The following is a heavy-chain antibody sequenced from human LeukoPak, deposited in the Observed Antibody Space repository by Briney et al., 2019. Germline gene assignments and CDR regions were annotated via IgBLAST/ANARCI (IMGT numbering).Heavy chain of an antibody. CDR3: ARAGVWDYSDSSGYHNAAFDI. J-gene: IGHJ3*02. CDR1: GYTFTDYY. Sequence: ASVKVSCKASGYTFTDYYMHWVRQAPGQGLEWMGWINPSSGGTNYAQKFQGRVTVTRDTSISTAYMDPSRLRSGDTAVYYCARAGVWDYSDSSGYHNAAFDIWGHGTMVTVSS. D-gene: IGHD3-22*01. CDR2: INPSSGGT. V-gene: IGHV1-2*02.